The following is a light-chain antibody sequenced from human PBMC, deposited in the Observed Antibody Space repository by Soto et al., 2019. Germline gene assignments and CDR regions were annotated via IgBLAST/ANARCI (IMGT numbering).Light chain of an antibody. CDR2: GAS. CDR3: QQYNNWPPIT. CDR1: QSVSRR. V-gene: IGKV3D-15*01. Sequence: EIVLTQSPGTLSLSPGGRATLSCRSSQSVSRRLAWYQHRPGQSPRLLMSGASTRATGIPARFSGSGSGTEFTLTISSLQSEDFAVYYCQQYNNWPPITFGQGTRLEIK. J-gene: IGKJ5*01.